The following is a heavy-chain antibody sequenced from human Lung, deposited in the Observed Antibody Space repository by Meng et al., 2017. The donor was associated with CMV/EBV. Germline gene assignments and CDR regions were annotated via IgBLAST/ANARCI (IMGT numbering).Heavy chain of an antibody. D-gene: IGHD2-2*01. CDR1: GGTFSSYA. CDR3: ARGACSSTSCYRYYYYGMDV. CDR2: IIPILGIA. J-gene: IGHJ6*02. Sequence: SVXVSXKASGGTFSSYAISWVRQAPGQGLEWMGGIIPILGIANYAQKFQGRVTITADKSTSTAYMELSSLRSEDTAVYYCARGACSSTSCYRYYYYGMDVWGQGTXVTVYS. V-gene: IGHV1-69*10.